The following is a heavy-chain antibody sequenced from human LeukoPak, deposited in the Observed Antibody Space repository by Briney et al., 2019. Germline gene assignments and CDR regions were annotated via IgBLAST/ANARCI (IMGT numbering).Heavy chain of an antibody. D-gene: IGHD3-10*01. J-gene: IGHJ4*02. CDR2: IYNSGSKT. Sequence: ETGGSLRLSCTASGFSFSTYSMTWVRQGPGKGLEWVSSIYNSGSKTFYADSVKGRFTISRDNSKNTLYLQMNSLTAEDTAIYYCVLYGLGSPHWGQGTLVTVSS. CDR1: GFSFSTYS. CDR3: VLYGLGSPH. V-gene: IGHV3-23*05.